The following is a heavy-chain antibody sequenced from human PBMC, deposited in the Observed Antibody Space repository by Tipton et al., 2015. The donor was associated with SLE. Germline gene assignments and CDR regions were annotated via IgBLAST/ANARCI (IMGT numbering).Heavy chain of an antibody. J-gene: IGHJ4*02. CDR1: GASIRSYH. CDR3: ARPVYCSSTYCTGPLHY. CDR2: IYYSGFT. D-gene: IGHD2-2*01. Sequence: TLSLTCAVSGASIRSYHWSWIRQPPGRGPEWIGYIYYSGFTNYNPSLKSRVIISIDTSKNQFSLKVNSVTAADTAVYYCARPVYCSSTYCTGPLHYWGQGTQVTVSS. V-gene: IGHV4-59*12.